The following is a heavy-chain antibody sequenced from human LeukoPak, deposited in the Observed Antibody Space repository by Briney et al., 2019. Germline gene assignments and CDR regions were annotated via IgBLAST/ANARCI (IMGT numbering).Heavy chain of an antibody. CDR1: GVTFSSYW. CDR3: IRDLCGRVDQ. Sequence: GGALRLSCAASGVTFSSYWMHWGRHAPGEGREWVSRMAPDGRTLDSAASVNARFTIYRDNAKHTLYLQMSSLRAEATAVYYCIRDLCGRVDQWGRGTLVTVSS. J-gene: IGHJ5*02. CDR2: MAPDGRTL. V-gene: IGHV3-74*01. D-gene: IGHD1-1*01.